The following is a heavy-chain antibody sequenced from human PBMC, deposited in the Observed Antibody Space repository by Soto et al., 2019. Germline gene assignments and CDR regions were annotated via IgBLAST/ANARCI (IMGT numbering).Heavy chain of an antibody. D-gene: IGHD3-10*01. CDR3: ARIGFAYGPFDY. CDR2: INPSDGAT. Sequence: GASVKVSCKASGYALTRYLMRWVRQAPGQGLEWMGVINPSDGATSYAQKFQGRVTMARDTSTTTVYMELSSLRSEDTAVYYCARIGFAYGPFDYWGQGTLVTVSS. V-gene: IGHV1-46*01. J-gene: IGHJ4*02. CDR1: GYALTRYL.